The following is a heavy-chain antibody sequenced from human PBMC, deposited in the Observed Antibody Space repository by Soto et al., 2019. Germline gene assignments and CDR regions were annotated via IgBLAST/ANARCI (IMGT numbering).Heavy chain of an antibody. J-gene: IGHJ4*02. V-gene: IGHV3-23*01. CDR2: MSGSGAST. D-gene: IGHD6-19*01. CDR1: GFTFSNYP. Sequence: GGSLRLSCAASGFTFSNYPMSWVRQAPGKGLEWVSGMSGSGASTYYADSVKGRFTISRDNSKNTLYLQMNSLRGEDTAIYYCAKVGSGWYYFDYWGQGTLVTVSS. CDR3: AKVGSGWYYFDY.